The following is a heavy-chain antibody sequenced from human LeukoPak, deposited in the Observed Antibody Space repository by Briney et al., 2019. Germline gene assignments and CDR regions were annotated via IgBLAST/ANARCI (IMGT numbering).Heavy chain of an antibody. CDR1: GFTFDDYA. Sequence: GGSLRLSCAASGFTFDDYAMHWVRQAPGKGLEWVSLISGDGGSTYYADSVKDRFTISRDNSKNSLYLQMNSLRTEDTALYYCAKDKGGYSYGPDYFDYWGQGTLVTVSS. V-gene: IGHV3-43*02. CDR3: AKDKGGYSYGPDYFDY. D-gene: IGHD5-18*01. CDR2: ISGDGGST. J-gene: IGHJ4*02.